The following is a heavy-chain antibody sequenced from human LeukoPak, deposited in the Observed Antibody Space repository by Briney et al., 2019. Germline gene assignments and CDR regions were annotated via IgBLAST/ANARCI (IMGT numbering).Heavy chain of an antibody. CDR3: ARNSGSEWVGWYYFDY. CDR1: GFTVSSNY. Sequence: GGSLRLSCAASGFTVSSNYMSWVRQAPGKGLEWVSVIYSGGSTYYADSVKGRFTTSRDNSKNTLYLQMNSLRAEDTAVYYCARNSGSEWVGWYYFDYWGQGTLVIVSS. D-gene: IGHD6-19*01. V-gene: IGHV3-53*01. CDR2: IYSGGST. J-gene: IGHJ4*02.